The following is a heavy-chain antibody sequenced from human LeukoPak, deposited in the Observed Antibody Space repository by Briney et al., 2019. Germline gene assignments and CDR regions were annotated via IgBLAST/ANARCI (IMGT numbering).Heavy chain of an antibody. V-gene: IGHV3-66*01. CDR2: IYSGGST. J-gene: IGHJ4*02. CDR1: GFTVSSSY. Sequence: AGGSLRLSCAASGFTVSSSYMTWVRQAPGKGLEWVSVIYSGGSTHYAGSVKGRFTISRDNSKNTVHLQMNSLRAEDTAVYHCARAPYSSSWYFDYWGQGTLVTVSS. CDR3: ARAPYSSSWYFDY. D-gene: IGHD6-13*01.